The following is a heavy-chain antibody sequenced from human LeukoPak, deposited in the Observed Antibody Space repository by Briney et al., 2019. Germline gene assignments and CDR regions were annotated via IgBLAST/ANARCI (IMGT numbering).Heavy chain of an antibody. CDR3: ASSIAARPNYYYYMDV. CDR1: GYTFTSYY. Sequence: GAPVKVSCKASGYTFTSYYMHWVRQAPGQGLEWMGIINPSGGSTSYAQKFQGRVTITTDESTSTAYMELSSLRSEDTAVYYCASSIAARPNYYYYMDVWGKGTTVTVSS. CDR2: INPSGGST. V-gene: IGHV1-46*01. J-gene: IGHJ6*03. D-gene: IGHD6-6*01.